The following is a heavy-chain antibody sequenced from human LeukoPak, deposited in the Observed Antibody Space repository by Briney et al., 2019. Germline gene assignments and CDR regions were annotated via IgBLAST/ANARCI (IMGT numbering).Heavy chain of an antibody. Sequence: ASVKVSCKASGYTFTSYYMHWVRQAPGQGLEWMGIINPSGGSTSYAQKFQGRVTMTRDTSTSTVYMELSSLRSEDTAVYYCARGPVAVVAATSLDYWGQGTLVTVSS. CDR2: INPSGGST. CDR1: GYTFTSYY. CDR3: ARGPVAVVAATSLDY. J-gene: IGHJ4*02. V-gene: IGHV1-46*01. D-gene: IGHD2-15*01.